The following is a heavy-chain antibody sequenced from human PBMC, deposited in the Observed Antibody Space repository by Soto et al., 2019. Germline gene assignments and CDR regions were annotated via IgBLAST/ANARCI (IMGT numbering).Heavy chain of an antibody. CDR1: GLIVTSTC. D-gene: IGHD2-15*01. J-gene: IGHJ3*02. CDR3: AREDRYCRGSSCSITGDAFDI. Sequence: VLLVESGGGLVQPGGSLRLSCAASGLIVTSTCMNWVRQAPGKGLEWVAVISNDGDTHYADSVRGRFSLSRDISTNTLHLQMSSLRVEDTAVYYCAREDRYCRGSSCSITGDAFDIWGQGTMVTVSS. CDR2: ISNDGDT. V-gene: IGHV3-66*01.